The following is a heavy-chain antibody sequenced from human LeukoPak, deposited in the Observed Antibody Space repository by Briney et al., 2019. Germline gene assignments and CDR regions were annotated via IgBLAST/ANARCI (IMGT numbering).Heavy chain of an antibody. D-gene: IGHD3-22*01. CDR3: ARDIYDQAPDAFDI. CDR1: GFTFSRYG. Sequence: RAGGSLRLSCAASGFTFSRYGMSWVRQAPGKGLEWVSAISGSGGSTYYADSVKGRFTISRDNSKNTLYLQINSLRAEDTAVYYCARDIYDQAPDAFDIWGQGTMVTVSS. V-gene: IGHV3-23*01. J-gene: IGHJ3*02. CDR2: ISGSGGST.